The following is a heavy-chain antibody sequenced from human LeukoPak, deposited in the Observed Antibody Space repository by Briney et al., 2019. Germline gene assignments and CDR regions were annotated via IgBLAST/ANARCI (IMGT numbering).Heavy chain of an antibody. Sequence: ASVKVSCKASGYTFSSYGISWVRQALGQGLEWMGWISAYNGSTNYAQKLQGRVTMTTDTSTSTAYMELRSLRSDDTAVYYCARDYSGGTAMVHRFDYWGQGTLVTVSS. CDR2: ISAYNGST. CDR1: GYTFSSYG. D-gene: IGHD5-18*01. V-gene: IGHV1-18*01. J-gene: IGHJ4*02. CDR3: ARDYSGGTAMVHRFDY.